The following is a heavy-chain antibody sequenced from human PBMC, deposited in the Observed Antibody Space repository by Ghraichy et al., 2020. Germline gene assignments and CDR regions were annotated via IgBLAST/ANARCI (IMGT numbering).Heavy chain of an antibody. CDR1: GFTFSTYA. Sequence: GESLNISCSASGFTFSTYAMSWVRQAPGKGLQWVSAISNNGGSTYYADAVKGRFTVSRDNSKNTLYLQMNSLRAEDTALYYCAKLGFCDTTSCRGEIGPEYWGQGTLVTVSS. J-gene: IGHJ4*02. CDR2: ISNNGGST. D-gene: IGHD2-2*01. V-gene: IGHV3-23*01. CDR3: AKLGFCDTTSCRGEIGPEY.